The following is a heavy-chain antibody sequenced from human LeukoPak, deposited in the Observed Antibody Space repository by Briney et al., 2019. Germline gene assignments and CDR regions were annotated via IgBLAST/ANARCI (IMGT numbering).Heavy chain of an antibody. J-gene: IGHJ4*02. D-gene: IGHD3-10*01. V-gene: IGHV1-18*01. CDR1: GYTFTSYG. CDR3: ARGDYYGSGTYYKKTVDY. CDR2: ISGSNGNT. Sequence: ASVKVSCKASGYTFTSYGISWVRQAPGQGLEWMGWISGSNGNTNYAQKLQGRVTMTTDTSTSTAYMELRSLRSDDTAVYYCARGDYYGSGTYYKKTVDYWGQGTLVTVSS.